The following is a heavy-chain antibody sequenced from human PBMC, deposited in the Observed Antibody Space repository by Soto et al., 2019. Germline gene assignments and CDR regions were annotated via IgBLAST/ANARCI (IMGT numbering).Heavy chain of an antibody. J-gene: IGHJ4*02. CDR2: ISYDGSNK. CDR1: GFTFSSYG. V-gene: IGHV3-30*18. CDR3: AKGNSSGWPYYDY. Sequence: GGSLRLSCAASGFTFSSYGMHWVRQAPGKGVEWVAVISYDGSNKYYADSVKGRFTISRDNSKNTLYLQMNSLRAEDTAVYYCAKGNSSGWPYYDYWGQGTLVTVSS. D-gene: IGHD6-19*01.